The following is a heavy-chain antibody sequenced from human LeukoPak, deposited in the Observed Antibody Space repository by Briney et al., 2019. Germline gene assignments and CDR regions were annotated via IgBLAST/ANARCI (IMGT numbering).Heavy chain of an antibody. CDR1: GYTFTSYD. D-gene: IGHD5-24*01. CDR2: MNPNSGNT. J-gene: IGHJ3*02. CDR3: ARRDGSKEALDI. Sequence: ASVKVSRMASGYTFTSYDINWVRQATGQGLEWMGWMNPNSGNTGYAQKFQGRVTMTRNTSISTVYMELSSLRSEDTAVYYCARRDGSKEALDIWGQGTMVTVSS. V-gene: IGHV1-8*01.